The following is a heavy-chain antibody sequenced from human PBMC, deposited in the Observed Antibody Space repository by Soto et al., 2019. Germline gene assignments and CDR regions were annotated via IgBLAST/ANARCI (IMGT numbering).Heavy chain of an antibody. V-gene: IGHV1-18*01. J-gene: IGHJ5*02. CDR2: ISAYNGNT. Sequence: ASVKVSCKASGYTFTSYGISWVRQAPGQGLEWMGWISAYNGNTNYAQKLQGRVTMTTDTSTSTAYMELRSLRSDDTAVYYCARDPMTIFGVVIPWFDPWGQGTLVTVSS. CDR3: ARDPMTIFGVVIPWFDP. CDR1: GYTFTSYG. D-gene: IGHD3-3*01.